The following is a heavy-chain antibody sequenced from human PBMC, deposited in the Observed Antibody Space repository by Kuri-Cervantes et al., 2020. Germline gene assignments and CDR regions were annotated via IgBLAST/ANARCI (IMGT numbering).Heavy chain of an antibody. CDR2: IKYTGDT. J-gene: IGHJ3*02. D-gene: IGHD2-2*01. Sequence: SETLSLTCAVYGGSFSGYYWSWIRQPPGKGLEWIGYIKYTGDTYYNATLKSRLTISLDTSKNQFSLMVTSVTATDTAAYYCARAPDGVVGFDIWGQGTLVTVSS. CDR1: GGSFSGYY. CDR3: ARAPDGVVGFDI. V-gene: IGHV4-34*01.